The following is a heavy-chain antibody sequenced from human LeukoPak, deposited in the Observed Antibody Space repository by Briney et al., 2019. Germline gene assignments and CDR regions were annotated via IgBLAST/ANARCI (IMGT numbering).Heavy chain of an antibody. CDR1: GFTFSSYG. Sequence: GRSLRLSCAASGFTFSSYGMHWVRQAPGKGLEWVAFIQYDGSNKYYADSVKGRFTISRDNSKNTLYLQMSSLRSEDTAVYCCAKNPPTMIVGGGADAFDIWGQGTMVTVSS. D-gene: IGHD3-22*01. CDR2: IQYDGSNK. J-gene: IGHJ3*02. V-gene: IGHV3-30*02. CDR3: AKNPPTMIVGGGADAFDI.